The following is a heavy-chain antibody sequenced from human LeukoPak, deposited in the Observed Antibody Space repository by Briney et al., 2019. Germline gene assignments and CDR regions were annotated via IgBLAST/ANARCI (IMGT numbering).Heavy chain of an antibody. CDR1: GFIFPNAK. CDR3: TRHEYSSGRVGDY. Sequence: GGSLRLSCAASGFIFPNAKMNWVRQAPGKGLEWVGRIRSKANSYATAYAASVKGRFTISRDDSKNTAYLQMNSLKTEDTAVYYCTRHEYSSGRVGDYWGQGTLVTVSS. CDR2: IRSKANSYAT. V-gene: IGHV3-73*01. D-gene: IGHD6-19*01. J-gene: IGHJ4*02.